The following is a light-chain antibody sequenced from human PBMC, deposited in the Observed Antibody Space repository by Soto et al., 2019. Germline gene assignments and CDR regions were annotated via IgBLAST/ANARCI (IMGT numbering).Light chain of an antibody. J-gene: IGKJ1*01. CDR1: QSISNW. CDR3: QQYNSYS. Sequence: IQMTQSPSTLPASVGGRFTITCRASQSISNWLAWYQKKPGTAPKVLIYHASNLQSGVPSRFSRSGSGTEFTLTISRLQPDDCATYYCQQYNSYSFGQGTKVDI. CDR2: HAS. V-gene: IGKV1-5*01.